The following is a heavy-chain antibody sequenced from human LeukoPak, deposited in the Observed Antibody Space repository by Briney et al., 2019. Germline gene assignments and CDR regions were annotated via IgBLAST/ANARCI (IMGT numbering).Heavy chain of an antibody. D-gene: IGHD3-22*01. J-gene: IGHJ4*02. V-gene: IGHV3-30*04. Sequence: PGGSLRLSCAASGFTFRSYAMHWVRQAPGQGLEWVAVISNDGSDTYYTDSVKGRFTISRDNSKNTLFLQMDSLSAEDTAMYYCARTYYYDSSGYYYDFDYWGQGTLVTVSS. CDR3: ARTYYYDSSGYYYDFDY. CDR2: ISNDGSDT. CDR1: GFTFRSYA.